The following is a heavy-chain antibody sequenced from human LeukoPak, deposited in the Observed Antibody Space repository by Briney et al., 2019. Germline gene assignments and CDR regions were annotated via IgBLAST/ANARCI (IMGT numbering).Heavy chain of an antibody. CDR3: ARDTYYYDSSGLTTIDY. D-gene: IGHD3-22*01. J-gene: IGHJ4*02. Sequence: SETLSLTCTVSGGSISSYYWSWIRQPAGKGLEWIGRIQTSGITNYNPSLKSRVTMSVDMSKNQFSLKLSSVAAADTAVYYCARDTYYYDSSGLTTIDYWGQGTLVTVSS. CDR2: IQTSGIT. CDR1: GGSISSYY. V-gene: IGHV4-4*07.